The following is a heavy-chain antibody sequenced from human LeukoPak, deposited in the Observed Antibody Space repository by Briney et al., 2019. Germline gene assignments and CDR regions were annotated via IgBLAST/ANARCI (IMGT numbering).Heavy chain of an antibody. CDR2: ISWNSGSI. CDR3: AKGTGKYWTYFDY. V-gene: IGHV3-9*01. Sequence: GRSLRLSCAASGFTFDDYAMHWVRQAPGKGLERVSGISWNSGSIDYAGSVRGRFTISRDNAKNSLFLQMSSLRAEDTALYYCAKGTGKYWTYFDYWGLGTLVTVSS. CDR1: GFTFDDYA. J-gene: IGHJ4*02. D-gene: IGHD1-1*01.